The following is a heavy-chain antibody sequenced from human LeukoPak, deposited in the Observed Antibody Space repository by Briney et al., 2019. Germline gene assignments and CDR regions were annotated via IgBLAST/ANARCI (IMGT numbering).Heavy chain of an antibody. J-gene: IGHJ6*03. V-gene: IGHV3-48*03. D-gene: IGHD6-6*01. CDR2: ISSSGSTI. Sequence: GGSLRLSCAASGFTFSSYEMNWVRQAPGKGLEWVSYISSSGSTIYYADSVKGRFTISRDNAKNSLYLQMNSLRAEDTAVYYCASDSSSSDYYYYMDVWRKGTTVTVSS. CDR1: GFTFSSYE. CDR3: ASDSSSSDYYYYMDV.